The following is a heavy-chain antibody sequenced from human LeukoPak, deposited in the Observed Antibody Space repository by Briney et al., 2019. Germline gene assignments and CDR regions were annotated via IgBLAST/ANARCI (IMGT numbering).Heavy chain of an antibody. Sequence: NPSGTLSLTCAVSGVSVRSYNYWSWVRQPPGKSLEWLGEVYHSGSTIYNPSLESRITISMDTSKNQFSLKLSSVTAADTAVYYCARGPRGSYNWNAQERRFYYYGMDVWGQGTTVTVSS. CDR1: GVSVRSYNY. V-gene: IGHV4-4*02. CDR2: VYHSGST. D-gene: IGHD1-20*01. CDR3: ARGPRGSYNWNAQERRFYYYGMDV. J-gene: IGHJ6*02.